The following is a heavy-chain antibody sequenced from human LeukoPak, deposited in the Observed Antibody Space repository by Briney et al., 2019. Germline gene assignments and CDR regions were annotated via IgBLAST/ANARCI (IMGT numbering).Heavy chain of an antibody. CDR3: GRGSRISDY. Sequence: GGSLRLSCEVSGFIFSSYWISWVRQAPGKGPEWVAHIKQDGSEKDYVDSVKGRFTISRDNGKNSLYLQMNSLRAEDTAVYYCGRGSRISDYWGQGNQVTVSS. CDR2: IKQDGSEK. J-gene: IGHJ4*02. D-gene: IGHD2-15*01. V-gene: IGHV3-7*01. CDR1: GFIFSSYW.